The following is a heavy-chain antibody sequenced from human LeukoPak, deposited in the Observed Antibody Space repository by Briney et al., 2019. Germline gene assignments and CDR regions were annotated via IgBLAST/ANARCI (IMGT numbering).Heavy chain of an antibody. V-gene: IGHV4-4*07. CDR1: GDSINRDL. Sequence: PSETLSLTCTVSGDSINRDLWTWIRQPAGRGLEWIVGIYDSGTTNYRHSLKRQVSMSVETPKNQFSLRLSSVIAADTAEYYCARQSASGGYFEYWGQRIRVTVSS. D-gene: IGHD3-10*01. J-gene: IGHJ4*01. CDR2: IYDSGTT. CDR3: ARQSASGGYFEY.